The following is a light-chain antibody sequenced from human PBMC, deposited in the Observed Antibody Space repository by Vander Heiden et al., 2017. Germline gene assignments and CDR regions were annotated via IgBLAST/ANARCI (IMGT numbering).Light chain of an antibody. Sequence: IQMPQTPSYLSASVGDRDTITRRARQSISDYLAWYQQKPEKVPKLLIYAASTLRSGVRSEISSRGAGTDVTLTISSRQREDVATVYCQQENSAPSTFGRGTKVDIK. CDR3: QQENSAPST. J-gene: IGKJ3*01. CDR2: AAS. CDR1: QSISDY. V-gene: IGKV1-27*01.